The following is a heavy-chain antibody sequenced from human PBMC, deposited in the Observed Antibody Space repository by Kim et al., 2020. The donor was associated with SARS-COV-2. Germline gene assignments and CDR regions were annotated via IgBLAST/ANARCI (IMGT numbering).Heavy chain of an antibody. D-gene: IGHD6-19*01. V-gene: IGHV4-34*01. CDR2: INHSGST. CDR3: ASGVAVAGTAKDFDY. CDR1: GGSFSGYY. Sequence: SETLSLTCAVYGGSFSGYYWSWIRQPPGKGLEWIGEINHSGSTNYNPSLKSRVTISVDTSKNQFSLKLSSVTAADTAVYYCASGVAVAGTAKDFDYWGQGTLVTVSS. J-gene: IGHJ4*02.